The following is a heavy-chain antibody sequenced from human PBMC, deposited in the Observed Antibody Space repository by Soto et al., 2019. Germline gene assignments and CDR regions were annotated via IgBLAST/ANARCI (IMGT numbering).Heavy chain of an antibody. CDR3: ARATFGAVLHLEV. V-gene: IGHV4-30-2*01. J-gene: IGHJ6*02. CDR2: IYPSGAS. CDR1: GASISTEGYT. Sequence: SETLSLTCAVSGASISTEGYTWSWIRQPPGKGLEWIGYIYPSGASNYNPSLRSRVTISLDASRNRFSLSVGSVTAADTAVYCCARATFGAVLHLEVWGQGTTVTVSS. D-gene: IGHD3-3*01.